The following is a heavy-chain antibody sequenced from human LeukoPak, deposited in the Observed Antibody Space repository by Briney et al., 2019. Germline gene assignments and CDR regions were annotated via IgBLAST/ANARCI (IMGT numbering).Heavy chain of an antibody. V-gene: IGHV3-7*01. CDR2: INQDGSET. D-gene: IGHD5-24*01. J-gene: IGHJ4*02. CDR1: GFTFSTYW. Sequence: PGGSLRLSCAPSGFTFSTYWMSWVRQAPGKGLEWVAHINQDGSETYYADSVKGRFTIFRDNAKNSLYLQMDSLRVEDTAVYYCANGDGFDYWGQGTLVIVSS. CDR3: ANGDGFDY.